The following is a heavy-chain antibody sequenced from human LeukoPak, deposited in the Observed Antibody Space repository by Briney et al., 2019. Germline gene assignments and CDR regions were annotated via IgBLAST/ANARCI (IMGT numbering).Heavy chain of an antibody. CDR1: EFTFSSYS. CDR3: AKVHRFLEWLYPLSPFDP. Sequence: GGSLRLSCAASEFTFSSYSMNWVRQAPGKGLEWVSYITNSGNSKSYADSVKGRFTISRDNTKNTLYLQMNSLRAEDTAVYYCAKVHRFLEWLYPLSPFDPWGQGTLVTVSS. CDR2: ITNSGNSK. D-gene: IGHD3-3*01. V-gene: IGHV3-48*01. J-gene: IGHJ5*02.